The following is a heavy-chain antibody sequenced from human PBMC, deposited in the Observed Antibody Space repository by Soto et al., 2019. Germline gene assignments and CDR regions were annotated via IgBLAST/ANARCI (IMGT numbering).Heavy chain of an antibody. V-gene: IGHV1-3*01. CDR2: INAGNGNT. Sequence: ASVKVSCKASGYTFTSYAMHWVRQAPGQRLEWMGWINAGNGNTKYSQKFQGRVTITRDTSASTAYMELSSLRSEDTAVYYCARVQATMKVFDYCGQGTLVTVSA. CDR1: GYTFTSYA. D-gene: IGHD5-12*01. J-gene: IGHJ4*02. CDR3: ARVQATMKVFDY.